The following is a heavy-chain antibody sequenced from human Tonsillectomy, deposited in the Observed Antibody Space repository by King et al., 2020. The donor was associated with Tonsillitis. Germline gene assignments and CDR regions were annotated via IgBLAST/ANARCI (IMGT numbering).Heavy chain of an antibody. Sequence: VQLVESGGGLVQPGGSLRLSCAASGFTFSSYAMSWVRQAPGKGLEWVSAISGSGGSTYYADSVKGRFTISRDNSKNTLYLQMNSLRAADTDVYYCAKGDYSRGWSPSVGPFDYWGQGTLVTVSS. CDR2: ISGSGGST. J-gene: IGHJ4*02. CDR3: AKGDYSRGWSPSVGPFDY. D-gene: IGHD6-19*01. CDR1: GFTFSSYA. V-gene: IGHV3-23*04.